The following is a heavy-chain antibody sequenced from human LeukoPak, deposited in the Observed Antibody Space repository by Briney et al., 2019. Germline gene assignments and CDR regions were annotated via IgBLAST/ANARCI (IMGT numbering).Heavy chain of an antibody. Sequence: GASVKVSCKASGYTFTSYYMHWVRQAPGQGLEWMGIINPSGGSTSYAQKFQGRVTMTRDMSTSTVYMELSSLRSEDTAVYYCARAPRNDFILDYWGQGTLVTVSS. D-gene: IGHD1-1*01. J-gene: IGHJ4*02. V-gene: IGHV1-46*01. CDR3: ARAPRNDFILDY. CDR2: INPSGGST. CDR1: GYTFTSYY.